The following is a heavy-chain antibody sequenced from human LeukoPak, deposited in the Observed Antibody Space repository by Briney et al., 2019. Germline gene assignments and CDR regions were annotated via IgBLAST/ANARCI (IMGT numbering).Heavy chain of an antibody. CDR3: ARQQGELHPEYYFDY. Sequence: PSETLSLTCTVSGGSISSSSYYWGWIRQPPGKGLEWIGSIYYSGSTYYNPSLKSRVTISVDTSKNQFSPKLSSVTAADTAVYYCARQQGELHPEYYFDYWGQGTLVTVSS. J-gene: IGHJ4*02. CDR1: GGSISSSSYY. V-gene: IGHV4-39*01. CDR2: IYYSGST. D-gene: IGHD3-16*01.